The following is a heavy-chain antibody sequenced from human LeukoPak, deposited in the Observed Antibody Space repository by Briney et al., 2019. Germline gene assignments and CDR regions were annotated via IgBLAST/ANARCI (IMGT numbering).Heavy chain of an antibody. CDR1: GFTFDDYA. V-gene: IGHV3-9*01. Sequence: GGTLRLSCAASGFTFDDYAMHWVRQAPGKGLEWVSGISWNSGSIGYADSVKGRFTISRDNAKNSLYLQMNSLRAEDTAVYYCATVVRLWPALDYWGQGTLVTVSS. J-gene: IGHJ4*02. D-gene: IGHD5-18*01. CDR2: ISWNSGSI. CDR3: ATVVRLWPALDY.